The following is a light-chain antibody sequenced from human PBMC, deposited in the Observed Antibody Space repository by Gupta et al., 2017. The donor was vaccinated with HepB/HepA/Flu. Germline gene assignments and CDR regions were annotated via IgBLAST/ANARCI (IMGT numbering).Light chain of an antibody. CDR1: KLGVKY. Sequence: SYQLTQPPSVSESLGQTVRTNCSGDKLGVKYACWYQQKPGQSPVLVIYQDSKRPSGIPERFSGSNTGNTATLTISGTQAMDDADYYCQAWDSSTAYVVFGGGTKLTVL. V-gene: IGLV3-1*01. CDR2: QDS. J-gene: IGLJ2*01. CDR3: QAWDSSTAYVV.